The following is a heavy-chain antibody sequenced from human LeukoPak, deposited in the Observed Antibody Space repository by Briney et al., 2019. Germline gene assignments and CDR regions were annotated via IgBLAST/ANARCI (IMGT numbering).Heavy chain of an antibody. J-gene: IGHJ5*02. CDR1: GFTFSSYS. CDR2: ISSSSSYI. D-gene: IGHD3-10*01. Sequence: GGSLRLSCAASGFTFSSYSMNWVRQAPGKGLEWVSSISSSSSYIYYADSVKGRFTISRDNAKNSLYLQMNSLRAEDTAVYYCARAASGFGDWGWFDPWGQGTLVTVSS. CDR3: ARAASGFGDWGWFDP. V-gene: IGHV3-21*01.